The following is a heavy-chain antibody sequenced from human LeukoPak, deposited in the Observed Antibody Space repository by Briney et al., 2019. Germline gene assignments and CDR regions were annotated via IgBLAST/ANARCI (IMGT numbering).Heavy chain of an antibody. CDR3: ARAGYSYGTGYYFDY. Sequence: SETLSLTCTVSGGSISSHYWSWIRQPPGKGLEWIGYIYYSGSTNYNPSLKSRVTISVDTSKNQFSLKLSSVTAADAAVYYCARAGYSYGTGYYFDYWGQGALVTVSS. CDR2: IYYSGST. CDR1: GGSISSHY. D-gene: IGHD5-18*01. J-gene: IGHJ4*02. V-gene: IGHV4-59*11.